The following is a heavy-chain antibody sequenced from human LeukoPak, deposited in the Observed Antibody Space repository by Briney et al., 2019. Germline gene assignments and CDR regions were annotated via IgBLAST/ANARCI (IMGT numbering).Heavy chain of an antibody. D-gene: IGHD2-21*02. CDR2: ISSSSSYI. V-gene: IGHV3-21*01. CDR1: GFTFSSYS. Sequence: GGSLRLSCAASGFTFSSYSMNWVRQAPGKGLEWVSSISSSSSYIYYADSVKGRFTISRDNAKNSLYLQMNSLGAEDTAVYYCARVGDITREYCGGDCYSYYFDYWGQGTLVTASS. CDR3: ARVGDITREYCGGDCYSYYFDY. J-gene: IGHJ4*02.